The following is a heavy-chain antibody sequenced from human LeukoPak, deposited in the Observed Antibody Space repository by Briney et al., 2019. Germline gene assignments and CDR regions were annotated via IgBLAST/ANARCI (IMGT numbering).Heavy chain of an antibody. Sequence: GRSLRLSCAASGFIFNDYAMHWVRQPPGKGLEWVSTISWNSGNKLYTDSVEGRFTISRDNAENSLYLQMTGLRPEDTALYYCAKDMDFWSGSDYWGQGTLVTVSS. CDR1: GFIFNDYA. V-gene: IGHV3-9*01. D-gene: IGHD3-3*01. CDR3: AKDMDFWSGSDY. CDR2: ISWNSGNK. J-gene: IGHJ4*02.